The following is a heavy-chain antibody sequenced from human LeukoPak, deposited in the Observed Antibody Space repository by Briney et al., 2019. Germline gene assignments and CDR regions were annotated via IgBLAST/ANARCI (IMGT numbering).Heavy chain of an antibody. J-gene: IGHJ2*01. Sequence: GGSLRLSCAASGFTFDDYAMHWVRQAPGKGLGWVSGISWNSGSIGYADSVKGRFTISRDNAKNSLYLQMNSLRAEDMALYYCAKDGRPFDLWGRGTLVTVSS. CDR1: GFTFDDYA. CDR3: AKDGRPFDL. CDR2: ISWNSGSI. V-gene: IGHV3-9*03.